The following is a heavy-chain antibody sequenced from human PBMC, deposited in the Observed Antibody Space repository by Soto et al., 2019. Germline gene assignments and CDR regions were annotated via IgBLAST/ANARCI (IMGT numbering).Heavy chain of an antibody. CDR1: GGSISSSSYY. CDR2: IYYSGST. J-gene: IGHJ4*02. CDR3: ARDHVY. Sequence: PSETMSLTCTVSGGSISSSSYYWGWIRQPPGKGLEWIGSIYYSGSTYYNPSLESRVTISVDTSKNQFSLKLSSVTAADTAVYYCARDHVYWGQGTLVTVSS. V-gene: IGHV4-39*02.